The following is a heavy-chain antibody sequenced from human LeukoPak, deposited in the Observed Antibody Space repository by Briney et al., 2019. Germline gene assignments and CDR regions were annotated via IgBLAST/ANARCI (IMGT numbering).Heavy chain of an antibody. CDR2: INPNSGGT. Sequence: GASVKVSCKASGYTFTGYYMHWVRQAPGQGLELMGLINPNSGGTNYAQKFQGRVTMTRDTSISTAYMEMSRLRSDDTAVYYCARETSLEGFDYWGQGTLVTVSS. CDR3: ARETSLEGFDY. D-gene: IGHD1-1*01. J-gene: IGHJ4*02. V-gene: IGHV1-2*02. CDR1: GYTFTGYY.